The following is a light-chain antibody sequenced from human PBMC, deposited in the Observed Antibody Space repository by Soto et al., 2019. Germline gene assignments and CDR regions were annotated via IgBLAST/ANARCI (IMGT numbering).Light chain of an antibody. CDR3: CSYAGSFTYV. V-gene: IGLV2-11*01. CDR1: SSDVGNYNY. CDR2: DVS. J-gene: IGLJ1*01. Sequence: QSVLTQPRSVSGSPGQSITISCTGTSSDVGNYNYVSWYQQHPGKAPKLIICDVSRRPSGVHDRFSGSKSGNTASLTISGLRADDEADYYCCSYAGSFTYVFGSGTKVTVL.